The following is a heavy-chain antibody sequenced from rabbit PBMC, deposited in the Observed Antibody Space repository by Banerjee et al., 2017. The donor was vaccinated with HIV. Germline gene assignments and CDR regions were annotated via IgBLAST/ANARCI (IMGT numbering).Heavy chain of an antibody. CDR3: ARGGVGTTYPYGGMDL. D-gene: IGHD8-1*01. CDR1: GFDLSSYYY. Sequence: QEQLEESGGGLVKPEGSLTLTCTASGFDLSSYYYMCWVRQAPGKGLEWIGCIKAGSGSAYYASWAKGRFTISKTSSTTVTLQMTSLTAADTATYFCARGGVGTTYPYGGMDLWGQGTLVTVS. J-gene: IGHJ3*01. V-gene: IGHV1S45*01. CDR2: IKAGSGSA.